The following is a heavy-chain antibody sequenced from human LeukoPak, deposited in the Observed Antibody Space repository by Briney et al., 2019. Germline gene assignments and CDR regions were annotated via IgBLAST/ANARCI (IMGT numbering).Heavy chain of an antibody. CDR3: ARVRYYYDSSGYYYFAD. Sequence: ASVKVSCKASGYTFTSYYMHWVRQAPGQGLEWMGIINPSVGSTSYAQKFQGRVTMTRDMSTSTVYMELSSLRSEDTAVYYCARVRYYYDSSGYYYFADWGQGTLVTVSS. CDR2: INPSVGST. J-gene: IGHJ4*02. CDR1: GYTFTSYY. D-gene: IGHD3-22*01. V-gene: IGHV1-46*01.